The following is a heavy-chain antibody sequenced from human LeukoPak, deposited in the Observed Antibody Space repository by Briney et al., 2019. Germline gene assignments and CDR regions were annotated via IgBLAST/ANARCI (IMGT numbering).Heavy chain of an antibody. V-gene: IGHV3-7*03. CDR1: GFTFSTYW. Sequence: GGSLRLSCAASGFTFSTYWMTWVRQAPGMGLEGVAIIIQDGSAKYYVDSVKGRFTISRDNAKNSLYLQMNSLRADDTAIYYCARVMWQQLAPSDYWGQGTLVTVSS. CDR3: ARVMWQQLAPSDY. J-gene: IGHJ4*02. CDR2: IIQDGSAK. D-gene: IGHD6-13*01.